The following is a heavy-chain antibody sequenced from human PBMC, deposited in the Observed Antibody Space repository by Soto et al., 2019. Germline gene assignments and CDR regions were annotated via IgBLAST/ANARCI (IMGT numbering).Heavy chain of an antibody. Sequence: ASVKVSCEASGYTFTRYDINWVRQATGQGLEWMGWMNPNSGNTGYAQKFQGRVTMTRNTSISTAYMELSSLRSEDTAVYYCARRSSWTYNWFDPWGQGTLVTVSS. V-gene: IGHV1-8*01. CDR3: ARRSSWTYNWFDP. CDR2: MNPNSGNT. CDR1: GYTFTRYD. D-gene: IGHD6-13*01. J-gene: IGHJ5*02.